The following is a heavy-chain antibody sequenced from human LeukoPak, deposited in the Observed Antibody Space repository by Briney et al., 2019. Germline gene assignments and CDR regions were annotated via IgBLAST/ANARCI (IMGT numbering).Heavy chain of an antibody. Sequence: SETLSLTCSVSDDSFSTHYWTWIRQPPGKGLEWIGYISSIGSTNYNPSLKSRVTISVDTSKKQFSLKMTSVTAADTAVYYCARGKRRYDRWGQGTLVTVSS. D-gene: IGHD3-9*01. J-gene: IGHJ5*02. CDR3: ARGKRRYDR. CDR1: DDSFSTHY. V-gene: IGHV4-59*11. CDR2: ISSIGST.